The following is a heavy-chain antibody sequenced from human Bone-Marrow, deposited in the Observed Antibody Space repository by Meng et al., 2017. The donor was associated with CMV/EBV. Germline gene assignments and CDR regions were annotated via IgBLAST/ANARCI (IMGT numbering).Heavy chain of an antibody. D-gene: IGHD5-12*01. CDR2: IGTGGDT. CDR1: GFAFSSYA. V-gene: IGHV3-47*02. J-gene: IGHJ6*02. CDR3: ARDLDIPAHYYGMDV. Sequence: GESLKISCAASGFAFSSYALHWVRRAPGKGLEWVSAIGTGGDTYYADSVMGRFTSSRDNAKKSLYLQMNTLRSDDTAVYYCARDLDIPAHYYGMDVWGQGTTVTVSS.